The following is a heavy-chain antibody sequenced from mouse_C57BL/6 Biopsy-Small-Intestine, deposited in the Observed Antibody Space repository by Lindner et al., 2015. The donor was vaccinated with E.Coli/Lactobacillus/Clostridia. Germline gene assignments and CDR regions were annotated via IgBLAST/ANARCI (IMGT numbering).Heavy chain of an antibody. CDR2: INPYNGGT. D-gene: IGHD1-1*02. CDR1: GYTFTDYY. Sequence: EVQLQESGPVLVKPGASVKMSCKASGYTFTDYYMNWVKQSHGKSLEWIGVINPYNGGTSYNQKFKGKATLTVDKSSSTAYMELNSLTSEDSAVYYCARRVATRGYYYAMDYWGQGTSVTVSS. V-gene: IGHV1-19*01. J-gene: IGHJ4*01. CDR3: ARRVATRGYYYAMDY.